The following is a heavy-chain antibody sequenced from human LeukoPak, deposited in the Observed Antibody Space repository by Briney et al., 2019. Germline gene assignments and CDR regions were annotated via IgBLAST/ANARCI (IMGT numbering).Heavy chain of an antibody. CDR1: GGTFNNSA. Sequence: SVKVSCKTSGGTFNNSAISWVRQAPGQGLEWMGRIIPILGIANYAQKFQGRVTITADKSTSTAYMELSSLRSEDTAVYYCARATYSYGLVWGQGTLVTVSS. CDR3: ARATYSYGLV. D-gene: IGHD5-18*01. V-gene: IGHV1-69*04. CDR2: IIPILGIA. J-gene: IGHJ4*02.